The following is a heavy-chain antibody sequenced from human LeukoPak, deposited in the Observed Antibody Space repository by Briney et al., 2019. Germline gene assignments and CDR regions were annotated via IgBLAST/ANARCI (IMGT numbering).Heavy chain of an antibody. CDR3: ARVIVSYRYDANWFDP. CDR1: GGSISGDGQY. J-gene: IGHJ5*02. Sequence: SETLSLTCTVSGGSISGDGQYWSWIRQHPGKGLEWIGYIYYSGNSYYNPSLKSRVTISADTSENQFSLQLNSVPAADTAVYYCARVIVSYRYDANWFDPWGQGTLVTVSS. V-gene: IGHV4-31*03. CDR2: IYYSGNS. D-gene: IGHD2-8*01.